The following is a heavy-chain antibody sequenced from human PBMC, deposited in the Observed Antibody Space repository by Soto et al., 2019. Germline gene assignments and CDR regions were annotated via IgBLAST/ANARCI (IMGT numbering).Heavy chain of an antibody. D-gene: IGHD4-17*01. J-gene: IGHJ4*02. CDR1: GGSFSGYY. CDR2: IGHSGST. Sequence: SETLSLTCAVYGGSFSGYYWSWIRQPPGKGLEWIGEIGHSGSTIYNPSLESRVTISEDSSKKQFSLKLNSVTAADTAVYYCAKDGHYGHPPDHWGQGTLVTVSS. CDR3: AKDGHYGHPPDH. V-gene: IGHV4-34*01.